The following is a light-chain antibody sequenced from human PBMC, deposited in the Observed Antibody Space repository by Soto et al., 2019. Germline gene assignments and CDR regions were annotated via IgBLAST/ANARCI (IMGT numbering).Light chain of an antibody. V-gene: IGLV2-14*01. CDR2: EVR. J-gene: IGLJ2*01. CDR1: SSDVGSHNY. Sequence: QSALTQPASVSGSPGQSITISCTGTSSDVGSHNYVSWYQQHPGKAPKLMIYEVRNRPSGVSDRFSGSKSGKTASLTIFGLQAEDEADYYCSSYTTSTTQVFGGGTKVTVL. CDR3: SSYTTSTTQV.